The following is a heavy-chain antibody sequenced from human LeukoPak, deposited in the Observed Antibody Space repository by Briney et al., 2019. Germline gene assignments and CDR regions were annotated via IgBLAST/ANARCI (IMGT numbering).Heavy chain of an antibody. CDR1: GGSFSGYY. V-gene: IGHV4-34*01. D-gene: IGHD1-26*01. CDR3: ARHSGSYRSYWYFDL. Sequence: SETLSLTCAVYGGSFSGYYWSWIRQSPGKGLEWLGEINHSGITNYNLSLKSRVTISVDTSKKQFSLRLSSVTAADTAVYYCARHSGSYRSYWYFDLWGRGTLVTVSS. CDR2: INHSGIT. J-gene: IGHJ2*01.